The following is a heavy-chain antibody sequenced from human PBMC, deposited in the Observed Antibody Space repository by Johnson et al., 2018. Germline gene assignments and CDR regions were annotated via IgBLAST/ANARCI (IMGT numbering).Heavy chain of an antibody. J-gene: IGHJ1*01. CDR2: ISSNSAYI. D-gene: IGHD5-24*01. CDR3: ARDWEEMATNTRYFHH. V-gene: IGHV3-21*01. Sequence: VQLLESGGGLVKPGGSLRLSCAASGFTFSRYTMNWVRQAPGKGLEWVSSISSNSAYIYYADSVKGRFTISRDNAKNSLYLQMNSRGAEDTAVYYCARDWEEMATNTRYFHHWGQGTLVTVSS. CDR1: GFTFSRYT.